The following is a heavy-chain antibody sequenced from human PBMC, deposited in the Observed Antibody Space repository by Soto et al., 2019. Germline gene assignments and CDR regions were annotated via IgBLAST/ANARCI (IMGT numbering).Heavy chain of an antibody. D-gene: IGHD3-10*01. CDR2: INPNSGGT. CDR3: ERAFLYNLDGANY. CDR1: GYTFTGYY. V-gene: IGHV1-2*02. Sequence: ASVKVSCKASGYTFTGYYIHWVRQAPGQGLEWMGWINPNSGGTNYAQKFQGRVTMTRDTSISTAYMELSRLRSDDTAVYYCERAFLYNLDGANYWGQGTLVTVSS. J-gene: IGHJ4*02.